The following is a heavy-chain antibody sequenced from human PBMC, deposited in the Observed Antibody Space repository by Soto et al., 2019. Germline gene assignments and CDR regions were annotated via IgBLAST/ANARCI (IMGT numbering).Heavy chain of an antibody. D-gene: IGHD6-19*01. CDR1: GFTFSSYS. Sequence: EVQLVESGGGLVQPGGSLRLSCAASGFTFSSYSMNWVRQAPGKGLEWVSYISSSSSTIYYADSVKGRFTISRDNAKNSLYLQMNSLRAEDTAVYYCARHNYSSGWGYWGQGTLVTVSS. J-gene: IGHJ4*02. V-gene: IGHV3-48*01. CDR3: ARHNYSSGWGY. CDR2: ISSSSSTI.